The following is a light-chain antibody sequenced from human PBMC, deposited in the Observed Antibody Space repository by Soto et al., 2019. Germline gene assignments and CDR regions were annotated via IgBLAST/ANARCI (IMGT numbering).Light chain of an antibody. J-gene: IGKJ1*01. CDR3: QQANSFPPWT. CDR2: TAS. V-gene: IGKV1-12*01. Sequence: DIQMTQSPSSVSASVGDSVTITCRASQDISNWLAWYQQKPAKAPKLLIYTASSLQSGVPSRFSGSGSGTDFSLTISGLQPEDFATYYCQQANSFPPWTFGQGTKVEIK. CDR1: QDISNW.